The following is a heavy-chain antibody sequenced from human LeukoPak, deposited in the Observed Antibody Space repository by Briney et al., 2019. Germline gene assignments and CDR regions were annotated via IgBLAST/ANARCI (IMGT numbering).Heavy chain of an antibody. CDR3: ARPSTTYLAFDI. V-gene: IGHV4-59*08. D-gene: IGHD1-14*01. CDR1: GGSISSYY. Sequence: SETLSLTCTVSGGSISSYYWSWIRQPPGKGLEWIGYIYYRGSTNYNPSLKSRVTISVDTSKSQFSLKLSSVTAADTAVYYCARPSTTYLAFDIWGQGTMVTVSS. J-gene: IGHJ3*02. CDR2: IYYRGST.